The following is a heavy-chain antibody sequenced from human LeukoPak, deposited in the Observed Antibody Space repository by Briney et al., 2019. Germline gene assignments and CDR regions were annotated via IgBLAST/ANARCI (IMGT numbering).Heavy chain of an antibody. CDR3: ARGTYGSSAYYGTLNY. CDR2: INPSGGST. V-gene: IGHV1-46*01. J-gene: IGHJ4*02. Sequence: VASVTVSCKASGYTFTSYYMHWVRQAPGQGLEWMGIINPSGGSTSYAQKFQGRVTMTRDTSTSTVYMELSSLRSEDTAVYYCARGTYGSSAYYGTLNYWGQGTLVTVSS. D-gene: IGHD3-22*01. CDR1: GYTFTSYY.